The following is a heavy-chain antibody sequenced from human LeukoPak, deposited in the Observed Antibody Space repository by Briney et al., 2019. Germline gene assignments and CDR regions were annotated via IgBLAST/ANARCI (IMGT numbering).Heavy chain of an antibody. Sequence: GGSLILSCAASGFTVSSNYMSWVRQAPGKGLEWVSVIYSGGSTYYADSVKGRFTISRDNSKNTLYLQMNSLRSEDTAVYYCARDPDYYDSSVDYWGQGTLVTVSS. J-gene: IGHJ4*02. CDR3: ARDPDYYDSSVDY. D-gene: IGHD3-22*01. CDR1: GFTVSSNY. V-gene: IGHV3-53*01. CDR2: IYSGGST.